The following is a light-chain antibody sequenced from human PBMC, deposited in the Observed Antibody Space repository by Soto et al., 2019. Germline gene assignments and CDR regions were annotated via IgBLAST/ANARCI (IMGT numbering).Light chain of an antibody. CDR1: QSIGSW. CDR2: KAS. Sequence: DIQMTQSPSTLSASVGDRVTITCRASQSIGSWLAWHQQEPGKAPKLLIYKASSLESGVPSRFSGRGSGTEFTLSISSLQPDDSATYYCQQYDSYPLTFGGGTKVEIK. J-gene: IGKJ4*01. V-gene: IGKV1-5*03. CDR3: QQYDSYPLT.